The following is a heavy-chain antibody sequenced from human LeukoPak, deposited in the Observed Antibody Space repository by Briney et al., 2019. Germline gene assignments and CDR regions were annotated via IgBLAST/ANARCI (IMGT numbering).Heavy chain of an antibody. Sequence: GGSLRLPCAASGFAFSPFAMAWVRQAPGKGLEWVSSISSSSSYIYYADSVKGRFTISRDNAKNSLYLQMNSLRAEDTAVYYCARDWPFYCSSTSCHSGYYFDYWGQGTLVTVSS. D-gene: IGHD2-2*02. J-gene: IGHJ4*02. CDR1: GFAFSPFA. CDR2: ISSSSSYI. V-gene: IGHV3-21*01. CDR3: ARDWPFYCSSTSCHSGYYFDY.